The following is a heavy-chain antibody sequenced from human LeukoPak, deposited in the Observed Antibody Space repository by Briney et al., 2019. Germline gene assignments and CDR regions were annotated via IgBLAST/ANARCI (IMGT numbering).Heavy chain of an antibody. V-gene: IGHV1-2*06. CDR2: INPNSGGT. D-gene: IGHD3-22*01. Sequence: ASVKVSCKASGYTFTGYSMHWVRQAPGQGLEWMGRINPNSGGTNYAQKFQGRVTMTGDTSISTAYMELSRLRSDDTAVYYCARDSIVVGSIDYWGQGTLVNVSS. CDR1: GYTFTGYS. CDR3: ARDSIVVGSIDY. J-gene: IGHJ4*02.